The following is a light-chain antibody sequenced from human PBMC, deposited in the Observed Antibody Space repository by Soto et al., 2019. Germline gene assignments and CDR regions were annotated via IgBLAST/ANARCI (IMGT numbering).Light chain of an antibody. V-gene: IGKV3-15*01. CDR2: GAS. CDR3: QQYSNWPLT. CDR1: QSVSST. Sequence: EVVMTQSPATLSVSPGERATLSCRASQSVSSTLAWYQQKPGQAPRLLIYGASTRATGIPARFSGSGSGTEFNLTISSLQSEDFAVYYCQQYSNWPLTFGGGTKVEIK. J-gene: IGKJ4*01.